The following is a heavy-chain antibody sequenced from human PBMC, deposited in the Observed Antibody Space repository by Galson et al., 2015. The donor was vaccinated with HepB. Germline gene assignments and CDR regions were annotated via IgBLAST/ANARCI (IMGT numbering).Heavy chain of an antibody. J-gene: IGHJ4*02. CDR1: GFTFSSYG. CDR3: ARVRGSRNGGSCLDY. Sequence: LRLSCAASGFTFSSYGMHWVRQAPGKGLEWVAVIWYDGSNKYYADSVKGRFTISRDNSKNTLYLQMNSLRAEDTAVYYCARVRGSRNGGSCLDYWGQGTLVTVSS. CDR2: IWYDGSNK. V-gene: IGHV3-33*01. D-gene: IGHD2-15*01.